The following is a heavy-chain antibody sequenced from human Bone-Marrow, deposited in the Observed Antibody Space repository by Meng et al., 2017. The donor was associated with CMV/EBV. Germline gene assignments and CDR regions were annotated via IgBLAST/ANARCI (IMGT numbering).Heavy chain of an antibody. V-gene: IGHV4-39*01. Sequence: GSLRLSCTVSGGSISSSSYYWGWIRQPPGKGLEWIGSIYYSGSTYYNPSLKSRVTISVDTSKNQFSLKLSSVTAADTAVYYCARHPLGSTSSHFDYWGQGTPVTVSS. J-gene: IGHJ4*02. CDR3: ARHPLGSTSSHFDY. CDR2: IYYSGST. D-gene: IGHD2/OR15-2a*01. CDR1: GGSISSSSYY.